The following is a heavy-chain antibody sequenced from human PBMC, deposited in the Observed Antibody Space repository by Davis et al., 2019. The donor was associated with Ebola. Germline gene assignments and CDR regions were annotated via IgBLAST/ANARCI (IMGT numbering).Heavy chain of an antibody. V-gene: IGHV3-23*01. CDR2: INGGAGST. J-gene: IGHJ5*02. D-gene: IGHD3-3*01. Sequence: GESLKISCAASGFTCSNYGMSWVRQAPGKGLEWVSGINGGAGSTYYADSVKGRFTISRDNSKNTLYLQMNSLRAEDAAVYYCAKDSNFWSGYSNPLNWFDPWGQGTLVTVSS. CDR3: AKDSNFWSGYSNPLNWFDP. CDR1: GFTCSNYG.